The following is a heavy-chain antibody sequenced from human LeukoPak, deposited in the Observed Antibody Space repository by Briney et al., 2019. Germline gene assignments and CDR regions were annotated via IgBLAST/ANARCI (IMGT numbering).Heavy chain of an antibody. CDR1: GFTFSSYS. CDR2: ISSSSSYI. J-gene: IGHJ3*02. V-gene: IGHV3-21*01. CDR3: RGYCGGDCSNDAFDI. D-gene: IGHD2-21*02. Sequence: GGSLRLSCAASGFTFSSYSMNWVRQAPGKGLEWVSSISSSSSYIYYADSVKGRFTISRDNAKNSLYLQMNSLRAEDTAVYYCRGYCGGDCSNDAFDIWGQGTMVTVS.